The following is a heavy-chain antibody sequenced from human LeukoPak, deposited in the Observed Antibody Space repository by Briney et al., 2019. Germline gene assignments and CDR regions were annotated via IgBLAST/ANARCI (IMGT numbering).Heavy chain of an antibody. CDR1: GFTFSDYY. V-gene: IGHV3-11*01. J-gene: IGHJ4*02. CDR2: ISSSSSTI. Sequence: GGSLRLSCAASGFTFSDYYMSWIRQAPGKGLEWISYISSSSSTIYYADSVKGRFTISRDNAKNSLYLQMNSLRAEDTAVYYCARRSSWGYFDYWGQGTLVTVSA. D-gene: IGHD3-16*01. CDR3: ARRSSWGYFDY.